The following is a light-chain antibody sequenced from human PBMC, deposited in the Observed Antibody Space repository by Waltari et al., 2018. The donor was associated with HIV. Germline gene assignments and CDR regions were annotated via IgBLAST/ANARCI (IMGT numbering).Light chain of an antibody. CDR1: QSLLNSNGFNY. Sequence: DIVMTQSPLSLPVTPGEPASISCRSSQSLLNSNGFNYLDWYLQKPGQSPRLLIYLASDRAPGVPDRFSGSGSGTDLTLKISRVEAEDVGVYYCMQALQTPLITFGQGTRLEIK. V-gene: IGKV2-28*01. CDR2: LAS. CDR3: MQALQTPLIT. J-gene: IGKJ5*01.